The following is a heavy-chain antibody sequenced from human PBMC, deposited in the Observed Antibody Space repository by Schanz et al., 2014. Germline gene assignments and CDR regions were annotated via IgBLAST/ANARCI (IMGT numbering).Heavy chain of an antibody. J-gene: IGHJ3*02. Sequence: QVQLVESGGGVVQPGRSLRLSCAASGFTFSNFGLHWVRQAPGKGLNWVAVISSDGTNKYYADSVQGRFTLSKDFSKDTLYLQLTSLRPEDTAVYYCARLATSKSRLGDVVDIWGQGTMVTVSS. CDR1: GFTFSNFG. V-gene: IGHV3-30*03. CDR2: ISSDGTNK. CDR3: ARLATSKSRLGDVVDI. D-gene: IGHD6-6*01.